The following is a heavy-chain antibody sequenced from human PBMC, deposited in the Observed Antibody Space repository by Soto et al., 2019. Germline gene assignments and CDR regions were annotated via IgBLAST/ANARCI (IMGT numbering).Heavy chain of an antibody. V-gene: IGHV4-4*07. D-gene: IGHD3-22*01. CDR2: IYTSGST. J-gene: IGHJ4*02. CDR1: GGSISSYF. Sequence: PSETLSLTCTVSGGSISSYFWSCIRQPAGKGLEWIGRIYTSGSTNYNPSLKSRVTMSVDTSKNQFSLKLSSVTAADTAVYYCAREGRTDDSSGRSFDYWGQGTLVTVSS. CDR3: AREGRTDDSSGRSFDY.